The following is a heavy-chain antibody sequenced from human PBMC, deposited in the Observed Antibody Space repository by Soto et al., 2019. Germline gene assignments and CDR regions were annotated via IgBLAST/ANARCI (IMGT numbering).Heavy chain of an antibody. D-gene: IGHD6-19*01. CDR2: INGEGTIT. CDR3: TRGGAVAAVDI. V-gene: IGHV3-74*01. CDR1: GFSFNNYY. J-gene: IGHJ3*02. Sequence: EVQLVESGGGLVQPGESLRLSCAASGFSFNNYYMHWVRQAPGTGLVWVSRINGEGTITSYADSVKGRFTISRDNAKNTLYLQMNSLRADDAAVYYCTRGGAVAAVDIWGQGTMVTVSS.